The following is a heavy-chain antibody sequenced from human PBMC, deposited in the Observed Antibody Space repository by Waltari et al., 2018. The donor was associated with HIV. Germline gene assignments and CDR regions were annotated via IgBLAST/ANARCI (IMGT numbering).Heavy chain of an antibody. CDR2: IINSEVST. V-gene: IGHV3-23*01. Sequence: EVQLLESGGGLVQPGVSLRLSCAASGFTFSTYAMTWVRQAPGQGLEWVSTIINSEVSTYYADSVKGRFTISRDNSKNTLYLQSNSLRAEDTAVYFCAAQRVGATIPCDDWGQGTLVTVSS. D-gene: IGHD1-26*01. CDR1: GFTFSTYA. J-gene: IGHJ4*02. CDR3: AAQRVGATIPCDD.